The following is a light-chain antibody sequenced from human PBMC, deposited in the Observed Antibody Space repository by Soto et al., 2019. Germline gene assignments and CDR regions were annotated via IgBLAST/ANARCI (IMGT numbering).Light chain of an antibody. CDR2: GTS. J-gene: IGKJ5*01. CDR1: QNVASN. V-gene: IGKV3-15*01. Sequence: MSLSTYSLSMPQAESLTLPCRASQNVASNLAWYQQKPGQSPRLLIYGTSTRATGFPARFSGSGSGTDFTLTISSLQAADFAVYYCQHYDDWPMTFGQGTRLDIK. CDR3: QHYDDWPMT.